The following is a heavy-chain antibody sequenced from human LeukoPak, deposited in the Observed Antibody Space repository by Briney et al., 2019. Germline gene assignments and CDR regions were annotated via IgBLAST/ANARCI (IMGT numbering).Heavy chain of an antibody. CDR1: GFTFSSYA. Sequence: PGGSLRLSCAASGFTFSSYAMSWVRQAAGKGLEWVSAISGSGGSTYYADSVKGRFTISRDNSKNTLYLQMNSLRAEDTAVYYCAKKAGYCSGGSCYSHYYYMDVWGKGTTVTVSS. CDR2: ISGSGGST. J-gene: IGHJ6*03. D-gene: IGHD2-15*01. CDR3: AKKAGYCSGGSCYSHYYYMDV. V-gene: IGHV3-23*01.